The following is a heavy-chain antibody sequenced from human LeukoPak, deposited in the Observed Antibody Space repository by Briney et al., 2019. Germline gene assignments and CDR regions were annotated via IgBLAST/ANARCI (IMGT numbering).Heavy chain of an antibody. CDR3: ARDCSGGSCYFPLWWYFDL. D-gene: IGHD2-15*01. CDR1: GFTFSSYS. V-gene: IGHV3-21*01. CDR2: ISSSSSYI. Sequence: PGGSLRLSCAASGFTFSSYSMNWVRQAPGKGLEWVSSISSSSSYIYYADSVKGRFTISRDNAKNSLYLQMNSLRAEDTAVYYCARDCSGGSCYFPLWWYFDLWGRGTLVTVSS. J-gene: IGHJ2*01.